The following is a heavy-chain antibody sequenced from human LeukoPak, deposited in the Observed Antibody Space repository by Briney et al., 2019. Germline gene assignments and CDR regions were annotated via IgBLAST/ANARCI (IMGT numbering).Heavy chain of an antibody. V-gene: IGHV4-30-4*01. CDR1: GGSISSGDYY. CDR2: INHSGST. CDR3: ASTYCSSTSCYMGRAEYFQH. Sequence: PSETLSLTCTVSGGSISSGDYYWSWIRQPPGKGLEWMGYINHSGSTYYNPSLKSRITISVDTSKNQFSLKLSSVTAADTAVYYCASTYCSSTSCYMGRAEYFQHWGQGTLVTVSS. D-gene: IGHD2-2*02. J-gene: IGHJ1*01.